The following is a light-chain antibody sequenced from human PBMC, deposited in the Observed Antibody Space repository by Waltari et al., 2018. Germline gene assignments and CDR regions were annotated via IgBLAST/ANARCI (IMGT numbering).Light chain of an antibody. J-gene: IGLJ1*01. CDR2: EVS. CDR3: SSYTTSSAPGV. V-gene: IGLV2-14*01. CDR1: DSDVGAYDF. Sequence: QSALTQPASVSGSPGQSITISCSGTDSDVGAYDFVSWYQLHPGKAPHPIIYEVSKRTSGISNRFSASMAGNTSSLTIAGLQAEDEADYYCSSYTTSSAPGVFGTGTRVTVL.